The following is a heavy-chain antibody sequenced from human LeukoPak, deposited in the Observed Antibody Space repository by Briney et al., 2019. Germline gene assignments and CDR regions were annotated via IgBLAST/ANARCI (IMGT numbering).Heavy chain of an antibody. D-gene: IGHD6-25*01. CDR1: GDXVSTSGVA. J-gene: IGHJ3*01. Sequence: SQTLSLTCAISGDXVSTSGVAWNWVRQSPSRGLEWLGRTYYTSKWNTDYAVSVESRIVVNPDTSKNQFSLQLNSVTSEDTAVYYCARGRASAFDVWGQGTMVTVSS. CDR3: ARGRASAFDV. V-gene: IGHV6-1*01. CDR2: TYYTSKWNT.